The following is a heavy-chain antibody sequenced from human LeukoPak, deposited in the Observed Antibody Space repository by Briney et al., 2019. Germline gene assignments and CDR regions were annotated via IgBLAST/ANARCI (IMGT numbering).Heavy chain of an antibody. CDR2: INHSGST. V-gene: IGHV4-34*01. CDR3: ASQNCSSTSCYPQNWFDP. Sequence: PPETLSLTCAVYGGSFSGYYWSWIRQPPGKGLEWIGEINHSGSTNYNPSLKSRVTISVDTSKNQFSLKLSSVTAADTAVYYCASQNCSSTSCYPQNWFDPWGQGTLVTVSS. J-gene: IGHJ5*02. CDR1: GGSFSGYY. D-gene: IGHD2-2*01.